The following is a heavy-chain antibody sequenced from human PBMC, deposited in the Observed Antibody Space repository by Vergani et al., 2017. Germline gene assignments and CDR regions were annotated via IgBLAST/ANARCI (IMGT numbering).Heavy chain of an antibody. CDR3: TRHSTQQWLVVMDAFDI. V-gene: IGHV3-73*01. Sequence: EVQLVESGGGLVKPGGSLKLSCAASGFTFSGSAMHWVRQASGKGLEWVGRIRSKANSYATAYAASVKGRFTISRDDSKNTAYLQMNSLKTEDTAVYYCTRHSTQQWLVVMDAFDIWGQGTMVTVSS. CDR1: GFTFSGSA. D-gene: IGHD6-19*01. J-gene: IGHJ3*02. CDR2: IRSKANSYAT.